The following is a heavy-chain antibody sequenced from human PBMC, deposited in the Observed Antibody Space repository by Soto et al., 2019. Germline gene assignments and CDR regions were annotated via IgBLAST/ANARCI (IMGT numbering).Heavy chain of an antibody. CDR1: GFTFSSNA. J-gene: IGHJ4*02. CDR2: ISYDGSNT. Sequence: GGSLRLSCAASGFTFSSNAMHWVRQAPDKGLEWMAFISYDGSNTYYADSVRGRFTISRENSKNTLFLEMNSLRPEDTAVYYCAKDQSTGEIDYWGQGTLVTVSS. D-gene: IGHD3-10*01. V-gene: IGHV3-30*18. CDR3: AKDQSTGEIDY.